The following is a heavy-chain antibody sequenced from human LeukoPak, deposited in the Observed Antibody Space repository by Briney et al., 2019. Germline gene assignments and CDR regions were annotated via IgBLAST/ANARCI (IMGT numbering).Heavy chain of an antibody. J-gene: IGHJ4*02. Sequence: PGGSLRLSCAASGFTFSSSDMDWVRQAPGKGLEWVASISSSSSLIYYTDSVKGRFTISRDNAKNSLYLQMNSLRAEDTAVYFCAKEGRSTTPGYWDQGTLVTVSS. D-gene: IGHD6-13*01. CDR1: GFTFSSSD. CDR3: AKEGRSTTPGY. V-gene: IGHV3-21*01. CDR2: ISSSSSLI.